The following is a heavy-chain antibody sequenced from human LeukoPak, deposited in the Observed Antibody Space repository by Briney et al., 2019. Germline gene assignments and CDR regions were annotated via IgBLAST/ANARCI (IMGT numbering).Heavy chain of an antibody. CDR3: AKALNMYVNFWGYGAFDY. D-gene: IGHD3-3*01. CDR2: ISAYNGNT. CDR1: GYTFTSYG. J-gene: IGHJ4*02. Sequence: ASVKVSCKASGYTFTSYGISWVRQAPGQGLEWMGWISAYNGNTNYAQKLQGRVTMTTDTSTNTAYMELRSLRSDDTAVYYCAKALNMYVNFWGYGAFDYWGQGTLVTVSS. V-gene: IGHV1-18*01.